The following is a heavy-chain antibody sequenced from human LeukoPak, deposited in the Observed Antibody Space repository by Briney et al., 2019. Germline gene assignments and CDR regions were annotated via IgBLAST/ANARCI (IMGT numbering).Heavy chain of an antibody. D-gene: IGHD2-8*01. CDR2: ISDGGET. Sequence: PGGSLRLSCAASGFTFSNHGLNWVRQAPGKVLVWVSAISDGGETFYADSVKGRFTISRDNSKNTLYLQMNSLRAVDTALYYCATSFTRISILMQKWGQGALVTVSS. J-gene: IGHJ4*02. CDR1: GFTFSNHG. V-gene: IGHV3-23*01. CDR3: ATSFTRISILMQK.